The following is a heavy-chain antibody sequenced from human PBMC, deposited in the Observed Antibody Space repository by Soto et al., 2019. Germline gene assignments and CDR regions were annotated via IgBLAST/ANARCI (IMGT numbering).Heavy chain of an antibody. CDR1: GGTFSSYA. J-gene: IGHJ4*02. D-gene: IGHD5-12*01. CDR3: AQRGGMATSYYFDY. Sequence: SVKVSCKASGGTFSSYAISCVRQAPLQGLEWMGGIIPIFGTANYAQKFQGRVTITADESTSTAYMELSSLRSEDTAVYYCAQRGGMATSYYFDYWGQGTLVTVSS. CDR2: IIPIFGTA. V-gene: IGHV1-69*13.